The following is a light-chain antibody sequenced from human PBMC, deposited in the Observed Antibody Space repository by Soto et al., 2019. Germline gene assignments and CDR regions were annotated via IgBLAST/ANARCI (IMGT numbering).Light chain of an antibody. Sequence: DIVMTQSPLSLPVTPGEPASISCRSSQSLLHSNGYNYLDWYLQKPGQSPQLLIDLGSNRASGVPDRFSGSGSGTDVTRKISRVEAEDVGVYYCMQALQTPRSFGGGTKVEIK. J-gene: IGKJ4*01. CDR2: LGS. CDR3: MQALQTPRS. CDR1: QSLLHSNGYNY. V-gene: IGKV2-28*01.